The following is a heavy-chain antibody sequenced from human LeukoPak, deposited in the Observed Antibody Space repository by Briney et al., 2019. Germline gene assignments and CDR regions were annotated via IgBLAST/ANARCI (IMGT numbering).Heavy chain of an antibody. Sequence: GGSLRLSCEASGFTFSRYGMSWVRQAPGKGLEWVSAIRGSGGSTYYADSVKGRFTISRDNSKNTLYLQMNGLRTDDTAVYYCAREPGIAVAAPYYFDYWGQGTLVTVSS. D-gene: IGHD6-19*01. CDR2: IRGSGGST. CDR3: AREPGIAVAAPYYFDY. J-gene: IGHJ4*02. CDR1: GFTFSRYG. V-gene: IGHV3-23*01.